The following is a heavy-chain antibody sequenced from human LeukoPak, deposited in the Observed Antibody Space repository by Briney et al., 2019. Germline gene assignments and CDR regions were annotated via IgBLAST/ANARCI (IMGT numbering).Heavy chain of an antibody. CDR2: ISWNSGSI. D-gene: IGHD6-6*01. CDR3: ARDESVIFGYSSSSFDY. V-gene: IGHV3-9*01. CDR1: GFTFDDYA. Sequence: PGGSLRLSCAASGFTFDDYAMHWVRQAPGKGLEWVSGISWNSGSIGYADSVKGRFTISRDNSKNTLYLQMNSLRAEDTAVYYCARDESVIFGYSSSSFDYWGQGTLVTVSS. J-gene: IGHJ4*02.